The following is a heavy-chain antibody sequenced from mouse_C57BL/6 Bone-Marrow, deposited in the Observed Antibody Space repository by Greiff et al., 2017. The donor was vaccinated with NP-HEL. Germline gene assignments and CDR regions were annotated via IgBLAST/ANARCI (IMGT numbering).Heavy chain of an antibody. V-gene: IGHV5-16*01. Sequence: EVNLVESEGGLVQPGSSMKLSCTASGFTFSDYYMAWVRQVPEKGLEWVANINYDGSSTYYLDSLKSRFIISRDNAKNILYLQMSSLKSEDTATYYCARDQELRYWYFDVWGTGTTVTVSS. CDR2: INYDGSST. CDR1: GFTFSDYY. D-gene: IGHD3-2*02. J-gene: IGHJ1*03. CDR3: ARDQELRYWYFDV.